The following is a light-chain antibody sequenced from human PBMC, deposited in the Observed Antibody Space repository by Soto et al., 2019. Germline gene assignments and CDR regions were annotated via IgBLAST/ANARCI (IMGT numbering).Light chain of an antibody. J-gene: IGKJ1*01. V-gene: IGKV1-39*01. Sequence: DIQMTQSPSSLSASVGDRVTITCRASQSINSYLNWYQQKPGRAPNLLIYAASSLQSGVPSRFSGSGSGTDFTLTISSLQPEDFAAYYCQQIYSTPWTFGQGTRVEIK. CDR2: AAS. CDR3: QQIYSTPWT. CDR1: QSINSY.